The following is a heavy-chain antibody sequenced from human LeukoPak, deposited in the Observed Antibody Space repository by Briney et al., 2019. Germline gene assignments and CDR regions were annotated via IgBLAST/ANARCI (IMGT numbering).Heavy chain of an antibody. V-gene: IGHV4-61*01. J-gene: IGHJ4*02. CDR2: ISYSGST. CDR3: ATDRNQLWFDY. Sequence: PSETLSLTCTVSGGSVSSGNYYWSWIRQPPGTGLEWIGYISYSGSTNYNPSLKSRVTISVDTSKNQFSLKLSSVTAADTAVYYCATDRNQLWFDYWGQGTLVTVSS. D-gene: IGHD1-14*01. CDR1: GGSVSSGNYY.